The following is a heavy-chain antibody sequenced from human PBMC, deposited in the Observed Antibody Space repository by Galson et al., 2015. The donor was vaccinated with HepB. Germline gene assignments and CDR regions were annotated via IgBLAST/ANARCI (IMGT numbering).Heavy chain of an antibody. CDR3: ATTDVDIVATTKGTYYYYYGMDV. CDR2: IRSSSSTI. Sequence: SLRLSCAASGFTFRSYSMNWGRQAPGKGLEWVSYIRSSSSTIYYADPVKGRFTISRDNSKNTLYLQMNSLRAEDTAVYYCATTDVDIVATTKGTYYYYYGMDVWGQGTTVTVSS. CDR1: GFTFRSYS. V-gene: IGHV3-48*01. D-gene: IGHD5-12*01. J-gene: IGHJ6*02.